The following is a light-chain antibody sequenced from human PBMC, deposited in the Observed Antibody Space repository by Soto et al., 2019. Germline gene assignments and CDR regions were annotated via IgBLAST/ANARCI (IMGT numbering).Light chain of an antibody. CDR3: QQYGGSPPVT. V-gene: IGKV3-20*01. Sequence: EIVLTQSPDTLSLSPGERATLSCRASQSVTSRYLAWYQQKPGQAPRLLIYGAFSRATGIPDRFSGSGSGTDFTLTITRLEPEDFAVYYCQQYGGSPPVTFGQWTKLEIK. CDR2: GAF. CDR1: QSVTSRY. J-gene: IGKJ2*01.